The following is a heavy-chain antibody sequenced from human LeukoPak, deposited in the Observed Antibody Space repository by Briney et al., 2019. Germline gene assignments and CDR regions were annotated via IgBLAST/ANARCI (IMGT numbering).Heavy chain of an antibody. CDR1: GVSISSYY. CDR2: VYYSGST. V-gene: IGHV4-59*01. CDR3: AREDGYNFRVIEY. D-gene: IGHD5-24*01. J-gene: IGHJ4*02. Sequence: SETLSLTCTVSGVSISSYYWTWIRQPPGKGLEWIGYVYYSGSTNYNPSLKSRVSISVDTSKNQFSLNLSSVTATDTAVYYCAREDGYNFRVIEYWGQGTLVTVSS.